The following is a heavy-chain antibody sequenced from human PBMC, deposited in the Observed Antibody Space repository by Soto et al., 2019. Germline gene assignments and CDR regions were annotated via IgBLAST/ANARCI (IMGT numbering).Heavy chain of an antibody. D-gene: IGHD4-17*01. CDR2: INHSGST. CDR1: GGSFSGYY. J-gene: IGHJ6*03. Sequence: SETLSLTCAVYGGSFSGYYWSWIRQPPGKGLEWIGEINHSGSTNYNPSLKSRVTISVDTSKNQFSLKLSSVTAADTAVYYCARGVDYGDPNLNYYYYYYMDVWGIGTTVTVSS. CDR3: ARGVDYGDPNLNYYYYYYMDV. V-gene: IGHV4-34*01.